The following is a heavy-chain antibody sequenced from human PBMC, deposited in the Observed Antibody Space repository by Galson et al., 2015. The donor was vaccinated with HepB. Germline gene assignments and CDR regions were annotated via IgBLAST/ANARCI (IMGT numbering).Heavy chain of an antibody. D-gene: IGHD1-14*01. Sequence: LRLSCAVSGFIFSDYYMSWIRQTPGKGLEWISSISNDGKTVKYADSVKGRFTISRDNARKSLTLQMNSLRVEDTAIYYCAKTAGWFDPWSQGTLVTVSS. CDR3: AKTAGWFDP. J-gene: IGHJ5*02. CDR1: GFIFSDYY. CDR2: ISNDGKTV. V-gene: IGHV3-11*01.